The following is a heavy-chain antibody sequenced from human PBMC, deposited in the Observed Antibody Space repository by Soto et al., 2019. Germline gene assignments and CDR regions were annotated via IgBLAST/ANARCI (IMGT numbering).Heavy chain of an antibody. CDR1: GFTFSDYY. J-gene: IGHJ4*02. Sequence: QVQLVESGGGLVTPGGSLRLSCAASGFTFSDYYMSWIRQAPGKGLEWVSYISSSGSTIYYADSVKGRFTISRDNAKNSLYLQMNSLRAEDTAVYYCARAPIWNDVEPVVWFDYWGQGTLVTVSS. CDR2: ISSSGSTI. D-gene: IGHD1-1*01. CDR3: ARAPIWNDVEPVVWFDY. V-gene: IGHV3-11*01.